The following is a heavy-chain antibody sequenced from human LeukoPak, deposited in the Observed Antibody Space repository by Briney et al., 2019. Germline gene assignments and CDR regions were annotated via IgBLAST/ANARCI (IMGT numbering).Heavy chain of an antibody. CDR3: ARGLRRRATDFDY. Sequence: ASVKVSCKASGYTFTSYYMHWVRQAPGQGLEWMGGIIPIFGTANYAQKFQGRVTITADKSTSTAYMELSSLRSDDTAVYYCARGLRRRATDFDYWGQGTLVTVSS. V-gene: IGHV1-69*06. J-gene: IGHJ4*02. CDR2: IIPIFGTA. D-gene: IGHD1-26*01. CDR1: GYTFTSYY.